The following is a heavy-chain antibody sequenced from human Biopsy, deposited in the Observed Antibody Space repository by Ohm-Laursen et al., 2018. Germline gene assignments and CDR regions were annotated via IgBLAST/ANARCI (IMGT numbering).Heavy chain of an antibody. CDR1: GFTFSHAW. J-gene: IGHJ3*02. V-gene: IGHV3-15*01. CDR2: IKNEIDGGTT. D-gene: IGHD3-22*01. CDR3: THHYDASDDVFDI. Sequence: SLRLPCSASGFTFSHAWMSWVRQAPGKGPEWVGRIKNEIDGGTTDYAAPVKGRFTILRDDSKNMLFLQMDSLKTEDTAVYYCTHHYDASDDVFDIWGQGTVVTVSS.